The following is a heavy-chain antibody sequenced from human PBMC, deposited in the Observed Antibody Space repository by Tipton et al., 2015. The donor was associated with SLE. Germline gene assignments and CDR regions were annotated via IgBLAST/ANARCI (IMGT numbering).Heavy chain of an antibody. D-gene: IGHD3-10*01. CDR3: ARVGDYYNSGSRVFDH. J-gene: IGHJ4*02. CDR1: GDSITRSIFY. V-gene: IGHV4-39*07. Sequence: TLSLTCTVSGDSITRSIFYWGWIRQPPGKGLEWIGSIYYSGTAHYENPSLKSRVTISIDTSNNQFSLRLTSVTAADTAVYFCARVGDYYNSGSRVFDHWGQGILVTVSS. CDR2: IYYSGTAH.